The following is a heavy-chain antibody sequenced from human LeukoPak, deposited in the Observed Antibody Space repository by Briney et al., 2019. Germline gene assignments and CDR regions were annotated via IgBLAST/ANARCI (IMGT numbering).Heavy chain of an antibody. V-gene: IGHV4-39*01. D-gene: IGHD2/OR15-2a*01. CDR3: ARRRLSVVSYYMDV. CDR1: GGSISSSSYY. CDR2: IYYSGST. Sequence: SETLSLTCTVSGGSISSSSYYWGWLRQPPGKGLEWIGSIYYSGSTYYNPSLKSRVTISVDTSKNQFSLKLSSVTAADTAVYYCARRRLSVVSYYMDVWGKGTTVTISS. J-gene: IGHJ6*03.